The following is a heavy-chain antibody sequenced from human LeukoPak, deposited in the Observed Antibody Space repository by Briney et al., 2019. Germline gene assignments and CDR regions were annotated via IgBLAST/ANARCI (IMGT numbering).Heavy chain of an antibody. CDR3: AHTTGDYVWGSYRYRRYYFDY. J-gene: IGHJ4*02. CDR2: IYWDDDM. CDR1: GFSLSTSGVG. Sequence: SGPTLVKPTQTPTLTCTFSGFSLSTSGVGVGWIRQPPGKALEWLALIYWDDDMRYSPSLKSRLTITKDTSKNQVVLTMTSMDPVDTATYYCAHTTGDYVWGSYRYRRYYFDYWGQGTLVTVSS. D-gene: IGHD3-16*02. V-gene: IGHV2-5*02.